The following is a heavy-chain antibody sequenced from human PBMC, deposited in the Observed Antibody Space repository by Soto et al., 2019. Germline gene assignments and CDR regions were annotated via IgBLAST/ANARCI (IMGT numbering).Heavy chain of an antibody. CDR2: ISAYNGNT. CDR3: ARGSSGWYPTHHYSSYGMDV. V-gene: IGHV1-18*04. Sequence: ASVKVSCKACGYTFTSYGISWVRQAPGQGLEWMGWISAYNGNTNYAQKLQGRVTMTTDTSTSTAYMELRSLRSDDTAVYYCARGSSGWYPTHHYSSYGMDVWGQATTVTVSS. CDR1: GYTFTSYG. J-gene: IGHJ6*02. D-gene: IGHD6-19*01.